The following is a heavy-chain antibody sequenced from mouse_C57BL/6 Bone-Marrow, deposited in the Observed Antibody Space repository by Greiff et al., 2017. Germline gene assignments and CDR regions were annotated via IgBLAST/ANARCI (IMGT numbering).Heavy chain of an antibody. V-gene: IGHV5-16*01. J-gene: IGHJ2*01. Sequence: EVMLVESEGGLVQPGSSMKLSCTASGFTFSDYYMAWVRQVPEKGLEWVANINYDGSSPYYLDSLKSRFIISRDNAKNILYLQMSSLKSEDTATYYCARDLPFDYWGQGTTLTVSS. CDR1: GFTFSDYY. CDR2: INYDGSSP. CDR3: ARDLPFDY.